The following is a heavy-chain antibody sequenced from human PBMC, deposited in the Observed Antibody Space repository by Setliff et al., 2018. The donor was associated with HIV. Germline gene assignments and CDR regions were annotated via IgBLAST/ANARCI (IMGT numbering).Heavy chain of an antibody. CDR2: IIPIFGTA. CDR1: GGTFSSYA. CDR3: ARNPQPTGTPDYYYYYHMDV. D-gene: IGHD1-1*01. V-gene: IGHV1-69*06. J-gene: IGHJ6*03. Sequence: GASVKVSCKASGGTFSSYAISWVRQAPGQGLEWMGRIIPIFGTANYAQKFQGRVTITADKSTSTAYMELSSLRSEDTAVYYCARNPQPTGTPDYYYYYHMDVWGKGTTVTVSS.